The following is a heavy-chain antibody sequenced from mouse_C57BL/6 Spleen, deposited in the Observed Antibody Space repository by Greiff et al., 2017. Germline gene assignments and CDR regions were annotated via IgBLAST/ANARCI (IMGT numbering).Heavy chain of an antibody. CDR1: GYTFTSYW. CDR2: IHPNSGST. J-gene: IGHJ4*01. V-gene: IGHV1-64*01. CDR3: ARGDGCYGSAMAY. D-gene: IGHD2-3*01. Sequence: QVQLQQPGAELVKPGASVKLSCKASGYTFTSYWMHWVKQRPGQGLEWIGMIHPNSGSTNYNEKFKSKATLTVDKSSSTAYMQLSSLTSEDSAVYYCARGDGCYGSAMAYWGQGTSVTVSS.